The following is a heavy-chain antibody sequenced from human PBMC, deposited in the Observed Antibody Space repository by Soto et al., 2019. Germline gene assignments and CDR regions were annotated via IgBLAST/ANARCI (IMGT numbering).Heavy chain of an antibody. CDR3: AKGPGAFDI. CDR1: GFTFDDYA. J-gene: IGHJ3*02. Sequence: PGGSLRLSCAASGFTFDDYAMHWVRQAPGKGLEWVSGISWNSGSIGYADSVKDRFTISRDNAKNSLYLQMNSLRAEDTALYYCAKGPGAFDIWGQGTMVTVSS. CDR2: ISWNSGSI. V-gene: IGHV3-9*01.